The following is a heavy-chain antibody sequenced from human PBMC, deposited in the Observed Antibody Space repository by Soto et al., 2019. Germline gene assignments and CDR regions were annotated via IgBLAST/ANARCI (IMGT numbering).Heavy chain of an antibody. CDR3: AKVGDPYYYSGMDV. D-gene: IGHD3-16*01. Sequence: PGGSLRLSCAASGFTFSAYSMNWVRQAPGKGLEWVSYISTSSSTIYYADSVKGRFTISRDNSKNTLYLQMNSLRAEDTAVYYCAKVGDPYYYSGMDVWGQGTTVTVSS. V-gene: IGHV3-48*01. CDR1: GFTFSAYS. CDR2: ISTSSSTI. J-gene: IGHJ6*02.